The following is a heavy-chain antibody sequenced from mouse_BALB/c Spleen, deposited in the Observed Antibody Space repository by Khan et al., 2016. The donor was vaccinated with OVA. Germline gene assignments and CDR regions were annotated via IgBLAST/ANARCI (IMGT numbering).Heavy chain of an antibody. CDR3: ERRTTGYAMDY. J-gene: IGHJ4*01. CDR1: GYTFTSYT. V-gene: IGHV1-4*01. CDR2: INPSSGYT. Sequence: QVRLQQSGAELARPGASVKMSCKASGYTFTSYTMHWVKQRPGQGLEWIGYINPSSGYTNYNQKFKDKATLTADKSSSTAYMQLSSLTSEDSAVYYCERRTTGYAMDYWGQGTSGTVSS. D-gene: IGHD2-14*01.